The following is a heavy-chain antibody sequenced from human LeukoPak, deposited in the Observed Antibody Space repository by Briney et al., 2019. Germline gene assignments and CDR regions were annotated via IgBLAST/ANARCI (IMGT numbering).Heavy chain of an antibody. CDR2: INPSGGST. CDR1: GYTFTNYY. Sequence: GASEKVSCEASGYTFTNYYIHWVRQAPGQGLEWMGIINPSGGSTTYAQEFQGRVTMTRDTSTSTVYMELSSLRSEDTAVYYCARGGKGNADGYNQALDYWGQGTLVTVSS. CDR3: ARGGKGNADGYNQALDY. J-gene: IGHJ4*02. V-gene: IGHV1-46*01. D-gene: IGHD5-24*01.